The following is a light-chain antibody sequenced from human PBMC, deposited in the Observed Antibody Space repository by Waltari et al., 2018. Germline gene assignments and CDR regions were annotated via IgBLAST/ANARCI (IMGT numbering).Light chain of an antibody. V-gene: IGKV3-11*01. Sequence: EIVLTQSPATLSLSPGETATLSCRASHSVGTYLAWYQQRPGQTPRLLIYDASNGATGIPDRFRGSGSGTEFTLTISSLEPEDFAVYYCQQRSDWTPHTFGQGARLEIK. CDR2: DAS. J-gene: IGKJ2*01. CDR3: QQRSDWTPHT. CDR1: HSVGTY.